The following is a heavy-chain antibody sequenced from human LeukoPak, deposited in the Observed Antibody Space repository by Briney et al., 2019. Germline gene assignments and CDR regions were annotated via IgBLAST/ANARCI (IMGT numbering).Heavy chain of an antibody. J-gene: IGHJ3*01. Sequence: GASVKVSCKASGYTFTSYGISWVRQAPGQGGEGKGWINAYNGRTNYAQKLQGRVTMTTDTSTSTAYMELRSLRSDDTALYYCARGHYYDSSGYPFWGQGTMVTVSS. CDR3: ARGHYYDSSGYPF. CDR1: GYTFTSYG. D-gene: IGHD3-22*01. V-gene: IGHV1-18*01. CDR2: INAYNGRT.